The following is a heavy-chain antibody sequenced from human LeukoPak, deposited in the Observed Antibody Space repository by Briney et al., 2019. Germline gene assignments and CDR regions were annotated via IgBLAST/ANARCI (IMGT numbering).Heavy chain of an antibody. Sequence: SETLSLTCTVSGGSISSYYWSWIRQPPGKGLEWIGYIHHSGSTKYNPSLKSRVTISVDTSKNQFSLKMSSVTAADTAVYYCARVEEGYGSGRRENYYYYYMDVWGKGTTVTISS. CDR1: GGSISSYY. D-gene: IGHD3-10*01. CDR2: IHHSGST. CDR3: ARVEEGYGSGRRENYYYYYMDV. J-gene: IGHJ6*03. V-gene: IGHV4-59*01.